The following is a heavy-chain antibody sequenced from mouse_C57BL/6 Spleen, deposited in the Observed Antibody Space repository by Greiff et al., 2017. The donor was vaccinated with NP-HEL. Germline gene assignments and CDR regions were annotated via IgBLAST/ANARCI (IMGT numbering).Heavy chain of an antibody. CDR1: GYTFTSYW. CDR3: ARGYGYYY. D-gene: IGHD2-3*01. J-gene: IGHJ3*01. V-gene: IGHV1-69*01. CDR2: IDPSDSYT. Sequence: QVQLQQPGAELVMPGASVKLSCKASGYTFTSYWMHWVKQRPGQGLEWIGAIDPSDSYTNYNQKCKGKSTLTVDKSSSTAYMQLSSLTAEDSAVYYCARGYGYYYWGQGTLVTVSA.